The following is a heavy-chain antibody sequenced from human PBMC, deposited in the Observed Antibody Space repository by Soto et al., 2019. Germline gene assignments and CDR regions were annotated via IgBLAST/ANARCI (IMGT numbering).Heavy chain of an antibody. CDR1: GFTFRTNT. V-gene: IGHV3-21*01. Sequence: EVQLVESGGGLVKPGGSLRLSCISSGFTFRTNTMNWVRQAPGKGREWVSGIRGFSPYTFYAESVKGRFTISRDNAKNSLYLQMNSLRAEDTAVYYCARDRGYDAHDYYYNAMDVWGQGTTVTVSS. J-gene: IGHJ6*02. D-gene: IGHD2-15*01. CDR2: IRGFSPYT. CDR3: ARDRGYDAHDYYYNAMDV.